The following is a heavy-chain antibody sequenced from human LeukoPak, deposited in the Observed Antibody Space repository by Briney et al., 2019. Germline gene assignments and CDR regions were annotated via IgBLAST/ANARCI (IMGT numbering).Heavy chain of an antibody. CDR2: IYYSGST. CDR3: ARDLDTAMVFYY. J-gene: IGHJ4*02. D-gene: IGHD5-18*01. Sequence: SETLSLTRTVSGGSISSYYWSWIRQPPGKGLEWIGYIYYSGSTNYNPSLKSRVTISVDTSKNQFSLKLSSVTAADTAVYYCARDLDTAMVFYYWGQGTLVTVSS. CDR1: GGSISSYY. V-gene: IGHV4-59*01.